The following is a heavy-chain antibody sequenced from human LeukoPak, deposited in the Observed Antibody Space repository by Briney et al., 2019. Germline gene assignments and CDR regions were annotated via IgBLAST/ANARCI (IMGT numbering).Heavy chain of an antibody. Sequence: GDSVKVSCKASGYTFTTHDINWVRQATGQGLEWLGWMSPNSGDTGYAQKFQGRVTMTSDSSISTAYMELSSLRSEDTAIYYCVRTPPNWGFDYWGQGTLVTVSS. CDR1: GYTFTTHD. J-gene: IGHJ4*02. CDR3: VRTPPNWGFDY. D-gene: IGHD7-27*01. V-gene: IGHV1-8*01. CDR2: MSPNSGDT.